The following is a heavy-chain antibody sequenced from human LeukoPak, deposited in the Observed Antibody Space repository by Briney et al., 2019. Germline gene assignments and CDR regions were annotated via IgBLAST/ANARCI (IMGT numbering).Heavy chain of an antibody. CDR3: AKDLGSGTGLYGMDV. CDR2: ISGSGGST. J-gene: IGHJ6*02. V-gene: IGHV3-23*01. CDR1: GFTFSSYA. Sequence: GVSLRLSCAASGFTFSSYAMSWVRQAPGKGLEWVSAISGSGGSTYYADSVKGRFTISRDNSKNTLYLQMNSLRAEDTAVYYCAKDLGSGTGLYGMDVWGQGTTVTVSS. D-gene: IGHD1-1*01.